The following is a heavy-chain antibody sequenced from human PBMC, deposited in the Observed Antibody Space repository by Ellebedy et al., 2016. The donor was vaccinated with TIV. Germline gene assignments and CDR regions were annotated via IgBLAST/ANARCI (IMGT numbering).Heavy chain of an antibody. CDR2: INPSGGST. CDR3: ARDVDYGSGTTGADY. CDR1: GYTFTSYY. V-gene: IGHV1-46*01. D-gene: IGHD3-10*01. Sequence: ASVKVSXXASGYTFTSYYMHWVRQAPGQGLEWMGIINPSGGSTSYAQKFQGRVTMTRDTSTSTVYMELSSLRSEDTAVYYCARDVDYGSGTTGADYWGQGTLVTVSS. J-gene: IGHJ4*02.